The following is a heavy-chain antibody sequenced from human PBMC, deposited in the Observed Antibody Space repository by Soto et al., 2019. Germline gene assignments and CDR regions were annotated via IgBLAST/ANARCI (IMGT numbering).Heavy chain of an antibody. V-gene: IGHV3-23*03. D-gene: IGHD1-26*01. Sequence: GGSLRLSCTASGFAFSTYAMSWVRQAPGKGLEWVSGIDSDGSNTNYADSVKGRFTISRDNAKNTLYLQMNSLRVEDTAVYYCAKGDWDLYAFDIWGQGTMVTVSS. CDR1: GFAFSTYA. CDR2: IDSDGSNT. CDR3: AKGDWDLYAFDI. J-gene: IGHJ3*02.